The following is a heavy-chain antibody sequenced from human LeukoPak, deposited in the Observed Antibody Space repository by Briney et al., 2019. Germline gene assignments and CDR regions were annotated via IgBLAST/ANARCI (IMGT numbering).Heavy chain of an antibody. CDR2: IKQDGSEK. CDR1: GFTSSSYG. D-gene: IGHD3-10*01. V-gene: IGHV3-7*01. Sequence: AGGSLRLSCAASGFTSSSYGMSWVRQAPGKGLEWVANIKQDGSEKYYVDSVKGRFTISRDNAKNSLYLQMNSLRAEDTAVYYCARDPGSGYMDVWGKGTTVTVSS. CDR3: ARDPGSGYMDV. J-gene: IGHJ6*03.